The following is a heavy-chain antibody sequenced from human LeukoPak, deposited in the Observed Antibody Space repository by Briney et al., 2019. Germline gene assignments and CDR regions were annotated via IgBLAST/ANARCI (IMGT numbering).Heavy chain of an antibody. CDR2: INLSWST. J-gene: IGHJ4*01. CDR3: ARAPGTTFDY. V-gene: IGHV4-38-2*02. D-gene: IGHD4-17*01. CDR1: GYSISNNFY. Sequence: SETLSLTCTVSGYSISNNFYWAWIRQSPGKGLEWIVSINLSWSTYYNPSLKSRVTISVDTSKNQFSLKLTSVTAADTAVYYCARAPGTTFDYWGHGNMVTVSS.